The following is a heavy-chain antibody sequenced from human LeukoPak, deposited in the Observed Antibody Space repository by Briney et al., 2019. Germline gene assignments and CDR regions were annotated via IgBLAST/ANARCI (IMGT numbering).Heavy chain of an antibody. CDR2: INPNSGGT. V-gene: IGHV1-2*02. D-gene: IGHD3-16*02. CDR3: ASLYYDYAWGSYRPDAFDI. J-gene: IGHJ3*02. Sequence: ASVKVSCKASGYTFTGYYMHWVRQAPGQGLEWMGWINPNSGGTNYAQKFQGRVTMTRDTSISTAYMELSRLRSDDTAVYYCASLYYDYAWGSYRPDAFDIWGQGTMVTVSS. CDR1: GYTFTGYY.